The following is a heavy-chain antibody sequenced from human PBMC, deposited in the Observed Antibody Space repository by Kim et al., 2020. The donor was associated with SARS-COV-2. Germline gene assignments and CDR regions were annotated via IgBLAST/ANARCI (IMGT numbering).Heavy chain of an antibody. CDR3: ARGKAAAGTGLFDP. CDR1: GFTFSSYS. V-gene: IGHV3-21*01. J-gene: IGHJ5*02. CDR2: ISSSSSYI. D-gene: IGHD6-13*01. Sequence: GGSLRLSCAASGFTFSSYSMNWVRQAPGKGLEWVSSISSSSSYIYYADSVKGRFTISRDNAKNSLYLQMNSLRAEDTAVYYCARGKAAAGTGLFDPWGQGTRVTVSS.